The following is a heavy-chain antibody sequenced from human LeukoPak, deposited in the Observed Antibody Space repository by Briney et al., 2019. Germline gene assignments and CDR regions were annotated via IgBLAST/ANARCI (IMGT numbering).Heavy chain of an antibody. CDR3: ARDRGWELLTTYFDL. CDR1: GFTFSNYW. Sequence: QTEGSLRLSCAASGFTFSNYWMSWVRQTPGKGLEWVANIKQDGSEKYYVDSVKGRFTISRDNAKNSLYLQMNSLRAEDTAVYYCARDRGWELLTTYFDLWGRGTLVTVSS. J-gene: IGHJ2*01. V-gene: IGHV3-7*01. CDR2: IKQDGSEK. D-gene: IGHD1-26*01.